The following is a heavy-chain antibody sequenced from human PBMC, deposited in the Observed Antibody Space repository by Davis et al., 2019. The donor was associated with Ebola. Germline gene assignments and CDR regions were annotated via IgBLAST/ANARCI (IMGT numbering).Heavy chain of an antibody. CDR2: ISDGAGRT. Sequence: GGSLRLSCTDSVITFSSYAMTWVRQAPGKGLEWVSTISDGAGRTSYPDSVKGRLTISRDNSKNTIYLQMSSLRAEDTAVYYCAKANDYQLLPTSFDNWGQGTLVTVSS. V-gene: IGHV3-23*01. CDR1: VITFSSYA. D-gene: IGHD5-12*01. J-gene: IGHJ4*02. CDR3: AKANDYQLLPTSFDN.